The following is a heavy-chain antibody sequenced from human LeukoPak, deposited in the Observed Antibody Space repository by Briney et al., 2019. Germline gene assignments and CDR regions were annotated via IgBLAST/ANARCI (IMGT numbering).Heavy chain of an antibody. CDR1: GYTFSDYW. D-gene: IGHD6-6*01. V-gene: IGHV5-51*01. CDR3: ARHGKGEYSSSSYY. CDR2: IYPGDSDT. J-gene: IGHJ4*02. Sequence: GESLKISCKASGYTFSDYWIGWVRQMPGKGLEWMGIIYPGDSDTRYSPSFQGQVTISADKSISTAYLQWSSLKASDTAMYYCARHGKGEYSSSSYYWGQGTLVTVSS.